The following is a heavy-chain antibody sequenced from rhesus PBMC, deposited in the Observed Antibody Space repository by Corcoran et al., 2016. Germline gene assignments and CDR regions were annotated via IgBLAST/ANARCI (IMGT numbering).Heavy chain of an antibody. J-gene: IGHJ4*01. Sequence: QVQLQESGPVVVKPSATLSLTCAVSGGTISSGYYYWSLIRQPPRHGLEWIGGIYRNSESTNYNPSLKSRVTISKDTSKNQFSLKLSSVTATDTAVYYCARRPYEDDYGYPFDYWGQGVLVTVSS. V-gene: IGHV4S12*01. D-gene: IGHD3-9*01. CDR3: ARRPYEDDYGYPFDY. CDR1: GGTISSGYYY. CDR2: IYRNSEST.